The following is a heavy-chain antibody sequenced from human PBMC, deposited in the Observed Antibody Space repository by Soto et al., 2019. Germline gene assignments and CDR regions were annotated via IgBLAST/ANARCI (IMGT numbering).Heavy chain of an antibody. CDR3: AKLSGARAISGIDAFDI. CDR2: ISGSGGST. CDR1: GFTFSSYA. J-gene: IGHJ3*02. Sequence: GGSLRLSCAASGFTFSSYAMSWVRQAPGKGLEWVSAISGSGGSTYYADSVKGRFTITRDNSKNTLYLQMNSLRAEDTAVYYCAKLSGARAISGIDAFDIWGQGTMVTVSS. V-gene: IGHV3-23*01. D-gene: IGHD1-26*01.